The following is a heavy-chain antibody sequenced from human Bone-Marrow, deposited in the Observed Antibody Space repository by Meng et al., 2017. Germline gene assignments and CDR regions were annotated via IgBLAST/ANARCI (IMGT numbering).Heavy chain of an antibody. CDR1: GGSISSGGNY. D-gene: IGHD4-17*01. CDR2: IYYSGNT. CDR3: ATGDARYYFDY. V-gene: IGHV4-31*03. J-gene: IGHJ4*02. Sequence: QVQLQESGPGLVKPSQTLSLTCTVSGGSISSGGNYWSWIRQHSGKGLEWIGYIYYSGNTYYNPSLKSRVTISVDTSKNQFSLKLSSVTAADTAVYYCATGDARYYFDYWGQGTLVTVSS.